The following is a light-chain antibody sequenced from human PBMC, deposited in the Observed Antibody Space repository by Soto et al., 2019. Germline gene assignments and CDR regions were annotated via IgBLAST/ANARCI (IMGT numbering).Light chain of an antibody. CDR2: GAS. Sequence: DLQMTQSPSSLSAAIGDRVTITCRASQSIKNYLNWYQHKPGAAPKLLIFGASNLESGVPSRFSGSGSGKEFTLSISRLQPEDFATYYCQQGYSTTPITFGQGTRVEIK. CDR1: QSIKNY. V-gene: IGKV1-39*01. J-gene: IGKJ5*01. CDR3: QQGYSTTPIT.